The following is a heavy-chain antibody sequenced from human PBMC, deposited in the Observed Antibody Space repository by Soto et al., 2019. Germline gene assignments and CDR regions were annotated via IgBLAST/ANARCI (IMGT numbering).Heavy chain of an antibody. CDR2: VHVSGGT. CDR1: GESISNFY. J-gene: IGHJ6*02. CDR3: ARDRYGWYPGFDLDI. D-gene: IGHD6-19*01. V-gene: IGHV4-4*07. Sequence: QVRLQESGPGQLRPSETLPLTCSVSGESISNFYWSWIRQSAGKGLEWIGHVHVSGGTDYNAPLQSRVSMSVDTSSNHVSLQLRSLTAADTAIYYCARDRYGWYPGFDLDIWGPGTTVTVSS.